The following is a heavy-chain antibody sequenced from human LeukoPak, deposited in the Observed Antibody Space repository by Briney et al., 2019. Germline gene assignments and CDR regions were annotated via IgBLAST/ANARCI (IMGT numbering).Heavy chain of an antibody. CDR1: GFIFSSYA. V-gene: IGHV3-48*03. CDR3: VGGGLPYFDY. D-gene: IGHD2-15*01. J-gene: IGHJ4*02. Sequence: GRPLRLSCAASGFIFSSYAMHWVRQAPGKGLEWISYIGGSSSPIYYADSVKGRFTISRDNAKNSLFLQMDSLRAEDTAICYCVGGGLPYFDYWGQGTLVTVSS. CDR2: IGGSSSPI.